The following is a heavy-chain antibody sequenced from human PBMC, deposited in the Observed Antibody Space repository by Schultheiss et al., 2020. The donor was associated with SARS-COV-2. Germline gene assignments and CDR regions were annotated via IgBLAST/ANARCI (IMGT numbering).Heavy chain of an antibody. CDR1: GYSFTSYW. Sequence: GESLKISCKGSGYSFTSYWISWVRQMPGKGLEWMGRIDPSDSYTNYSPSFQGQVTISADKSISTAYLQWSSLKASDTAMYYCARVPEGGSYLFDYWGQGTLVTVSS. J-gene: IGHJ4*02. CDR3: ARVPEGGSYLFDY. CDR2: IDPSDSYT. V-gene: IGHV5-10-1*04. D-gene: IGHD1-26*01.